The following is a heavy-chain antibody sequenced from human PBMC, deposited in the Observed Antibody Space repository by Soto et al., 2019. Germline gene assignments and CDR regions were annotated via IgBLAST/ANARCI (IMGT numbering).Heavy chain of an antibody. J-gene: IGHJ3*02. CDR1: GFTFSSYA. CDR2: ISGSGGST. D-gene: IGHD2-15*01. Sequence: EVQLLESGGGLVQPGGSLRLSCAASGFTFSSYAMSWVRQAPGKGLEWVSAISGSGGSTYYADSVKGRFTISRANSKNTLYLQMTSLRAEDTAVYYCARDSWYCSGCSCYAFDIWGQGTMVTVSS. CDR3: ARDSWYCSGCSCYAFDI. V-gene: IGHV3-23*01.